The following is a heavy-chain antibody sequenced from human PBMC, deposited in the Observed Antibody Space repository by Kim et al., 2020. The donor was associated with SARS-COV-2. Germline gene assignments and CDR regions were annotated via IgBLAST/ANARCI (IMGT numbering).Heavy chain of an antibody. J-gene: IGHJ4*02. CDR2: ISWNSGLI. CDR1: GFTFGDYA. Sequence: GGGLVQPGRSLRLSCAASGFTFGDYAMYWVRQAPGKGLEWVSTISWNSGLISYADSVKGRFTISRDNAKNSLYLQMNSLRAEDTALYYCTKGRYGDYGGFDFWGQGTLVTVSS. CDR3: TKGRYGDYGGFDF. D-gene: IGHD4-17*01. V-gene: IGHV3-9*01.